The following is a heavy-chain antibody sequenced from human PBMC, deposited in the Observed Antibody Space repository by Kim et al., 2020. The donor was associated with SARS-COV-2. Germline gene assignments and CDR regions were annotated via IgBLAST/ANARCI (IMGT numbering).Heavy chain of an antibody. D-gene: IGHD3-3*01. CDR3: ARGTYDFWSGSPGSVNFFDY. CDR1: GGSISSGGYY. Sequence: SETLSLTCTVSGGSISSGGYYWSWIRQHPGKGLEWIGYIYYSGSTYYNPSLKSRVTISVDTSKNQFSLKLSSVTAADTAVYYCARGTYDFWSGSPGSVNFFDYWGQGTLVTVSS. V-gene: IGHV4-31*03. J-gene: IGHJ4*02. CDR2: IYYSGST.